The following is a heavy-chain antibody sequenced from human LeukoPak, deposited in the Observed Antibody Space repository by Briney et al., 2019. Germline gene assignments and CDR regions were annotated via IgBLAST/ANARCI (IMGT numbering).Heavy chain of an antibody. Sequence: SVKVSCKASGGTFSNYDISWVRQAPGQGLEWMGGIIPIFGTSNYAQKFQGRVTIIADKSTSTAYMELSSLRSEDTAVYYCARRYCTNGVCYHDRGAFDIWGQGTMVIVSS. CDR3: ARRYCTNGVCYHDRGAFDI. CDR2: IIPIFGTS. J-gene: IGHJ3*02. D-gene: IGHD2-8*01. V-gene: IGHV1-69*06. CDR1: GGTFSNYD.